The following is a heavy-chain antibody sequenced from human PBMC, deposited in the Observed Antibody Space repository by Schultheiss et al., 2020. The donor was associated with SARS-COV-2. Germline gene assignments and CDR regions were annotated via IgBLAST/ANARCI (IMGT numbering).Heavy chain of an antibody. J-gene: IGHJ6*02. Sequence: GGSLRLSCAASGFTFDDYGMSWVRQAPGKGLEWVSYISSSSSTIYYADSVKGRFTISRDNAKNSLYLQMNSLRAEDTAVYYCARRGDSGYGLYYYYGMDVWGQGTTVTVSS. CDR1: GFTFDDYG. CDR3: ARRGDSGYGLYYYYGMDV. D-gene: IGHD5-12*01. V-gene: IGHV3-48*01. CDR2: ISSSSSTI.